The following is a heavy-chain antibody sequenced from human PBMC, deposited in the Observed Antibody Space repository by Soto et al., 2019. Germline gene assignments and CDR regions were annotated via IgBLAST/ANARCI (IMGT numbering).Heavy chain of an antibody. CDR3: ATLNSYGADY. CDR1: GFTFSSYW. J-gene: IGHJ4*02. V-gene: IGHV3-74*01. D-gene: IGHD5-18*01. Sequence: GSLRLSCAASGFTFSSYWMHWVRQAAGKGLVWVSQINSDGSTTTYADSVKGRFTISRDSAKNTVYLQMNSLRAEDTAVYYCATLNSYGADYWGQGTLVTVSS. CDR2: INSDGSTT.